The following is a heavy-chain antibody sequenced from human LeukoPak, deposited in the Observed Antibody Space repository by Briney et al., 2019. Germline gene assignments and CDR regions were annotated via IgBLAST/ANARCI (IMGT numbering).Heavy chain of an antibody. CDR1: GYTFTSYG. V-gene: IGHV1-18*01. J-gene: IGHJ6*03. CDR3: ARVKSEWELRYYYYYMDV. CDR2: ISAYNGNT. Sequence: ASVNVSCKASGYTFTSYGISWVRQAPGQGLEWMGWISAYNGNTNYAQKLQGRVTMTTDTSTSTAYMELRSLRSDDTAVYYCARVKSEWELRYYYYYMDVWGKGTTVTVSS. D-gene: IGHD1-26*01.